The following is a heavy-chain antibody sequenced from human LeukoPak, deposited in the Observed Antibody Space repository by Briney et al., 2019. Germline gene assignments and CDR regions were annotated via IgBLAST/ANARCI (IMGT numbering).Heavy chain of an antibody. CDR3: ARRRAEGGSNGHYNWFDP. D-gene: IGHD6-13*01. V-gene: IGHV4-59*08. CDR1: GDSINAYY. J-gene: IGHJ5*02. CDR2: TYFSGTT. Sequence: SETLSLTCTVSGDSINAYYWGWIRQPPGKGLEWIGYTYFSGTTKYNPSLESRVTISVDTSKNQFSLKLSSVTAADTAVYYCARRRAEGGSNGHYNWFDPWGQGILVTVSS.